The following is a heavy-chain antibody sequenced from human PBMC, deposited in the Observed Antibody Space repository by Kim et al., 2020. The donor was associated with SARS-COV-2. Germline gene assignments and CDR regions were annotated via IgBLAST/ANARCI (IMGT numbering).Heavy chain of an antibody. CDR3: AKENWGFDY. D-gene: IGHD7-27*01. Sequence: GSIGYADSVKGRFTISRDNAKNSLYLQMNSLRAEDTALYYCAKENWGFDYWGQGTLVTVSS. J-gene: IGHJ4*02. V-gene: IGHV3-9*01. CDR2: GSI.